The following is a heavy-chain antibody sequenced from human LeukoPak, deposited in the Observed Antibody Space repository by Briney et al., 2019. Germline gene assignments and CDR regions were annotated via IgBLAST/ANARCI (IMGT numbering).Heavy chain of an antibody. J-gene: IGHJ4*02. CDR3: ARDQVRIYYHDSSGYYGFDY. Sequence: GGSLRLSCAASGFTFSSYSMNWVRQAPGKGLEWVSYISSSSSTIYYADSVKGRFTISRDNAKNSLYLQMNSLRDEDTAVYYCARDQVRIYYHDSSGYYGFDYWGQGTLVTVSS. CDR1: GFTFSSYS. D-gene: IGHD3-22*01. V-gene: IGHV3-48*02. CDR2: ISSSSSTI.